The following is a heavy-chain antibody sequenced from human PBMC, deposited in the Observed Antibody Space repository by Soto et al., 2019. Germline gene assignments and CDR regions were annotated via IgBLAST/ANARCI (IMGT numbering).Heavy chain of an antibody. Sequence: EVQLVESGGGLVQPGGSLRLSCAASGFTFSSYSMNWVRQAPGKGLEWVSYISSSSSTIYYADSVKGRFTISRDNAKNSLHLQMNSLRDEDTAVYYCARSGSSGWNWGQGTLVTVSS. CDR3: ARSGSSGWN. V-gene: IGHV3-48*02. D-gene: IGHD6-19*01. CDR1: GFTFSSYS. J-gene: IGHJ4*02. CDR2: ISSSSSTI.